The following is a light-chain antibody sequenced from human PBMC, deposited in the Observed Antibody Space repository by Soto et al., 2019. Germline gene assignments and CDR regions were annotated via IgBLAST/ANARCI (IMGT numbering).Light chain of an antibody. V-gene: IGKV1-9*01. J-gene: IGKJ3*01. Sequence: IQLTQSPSSLSASVGDRVTIACRVSQGISSYLAWYQQKPGKAPQLLIYAASTLQSGVPSRFSGSGSGTDFTLTISSLQPEDFVTYYCQQLKSSPFTFGPGTKVDIK. CDR1: QGISSY. CDR3: QQLKSSPFT. CDR2: AAS.